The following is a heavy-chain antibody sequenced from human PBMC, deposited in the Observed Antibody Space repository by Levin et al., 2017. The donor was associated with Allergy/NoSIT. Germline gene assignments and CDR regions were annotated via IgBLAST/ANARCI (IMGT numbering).Heavy chain of an antibody. CDR1: GYSFTTYG. D-gene: IGHD3-3*01. V-gene: IGHV1-18*01. CDR2: ISTYNGNT. Sequence: ASVKVSCKASGYSFTTYGISWVRQAPGQGPEWLGWISTYNGNTNYARKFQGRVTMTRDTSTDTAYLELRSLRSDDAAVYYCVREAEAGTIFFKYWGQGTLVTVSS. J-gene: IGHJ4*02. CDR3: VREAEAGTIFFKY.